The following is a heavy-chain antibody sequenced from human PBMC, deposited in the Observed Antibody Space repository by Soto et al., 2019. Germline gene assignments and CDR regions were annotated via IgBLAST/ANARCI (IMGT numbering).Heavy chain of an antibody. CDR2: ISQDGSNK. J-gene: IGHJ4*02. V-gene: IGHV3-30-3*01. Sequence: QVQLLESGGGVVQSGRSLRLSCAASGFTVSRFAMHWVRQAPGKGLEWVAMISQDGSNKNYADSVKGRFTISRHNSRDTLYLDMNSLRPEDTAKYYCARDVMSSVTEDYWGQGTLVTVSS. CDR1: GFTVSRFA. CDR3: ARDVMSSVTEDY. D-gene: IGHD4-17*01.